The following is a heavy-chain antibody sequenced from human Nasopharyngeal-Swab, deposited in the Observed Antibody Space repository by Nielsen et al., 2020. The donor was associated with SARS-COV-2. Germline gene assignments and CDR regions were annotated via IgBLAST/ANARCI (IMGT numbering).Heavy chain of an antibody. CDR1: GFTFSSYA. D-gene: IGHD3-22*01. Sequence: GGSLRLSCAASGFTFSSYAMSWVRQAPGKGLEWVSAISGSGGSTYYADSVKGRFTISRDNSKNTLYLQMNSLRAEDTAVYYCAKDVLWGYYDSSGYYHDKYYFDYWGQGTLVTVSS. CDR2: ISGSGGST. CDR3: AKDVLWGYYDSSGYYHDKYYFDY. J-gene: IGHJ4*02. V-gene: IGHV3-23*01.